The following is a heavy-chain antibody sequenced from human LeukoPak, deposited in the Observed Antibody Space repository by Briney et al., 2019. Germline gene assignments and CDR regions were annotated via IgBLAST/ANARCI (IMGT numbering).Heavy chain of an antibody. CDR3: ARGRYSSSWYGWIFDY. J-gene: IGHJ4*02. CDR1: GYTFTSYY. CDR2: INPSGGST. V-gene: IGHV1-46*01. D-gene: IGHD6-13*01. Sequence: GASVKVSCKASGYTFTSYYMHWVRQAPGQGLEWMGIINPSGGSTSYAQKFQGRVTMTRDTSISTAYMELSRLRSDDTAVYYCARGRYSSSWYGWIFDYWGQGTLVTVSS.